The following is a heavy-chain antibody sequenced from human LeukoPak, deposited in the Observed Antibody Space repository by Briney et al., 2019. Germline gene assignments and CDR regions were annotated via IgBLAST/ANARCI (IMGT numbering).Heavy chain of an antibody. CDR2: ISPNTGGT. J-gene: IGHJ5*02. Sequence: ASLKVSCKPSGYTFTTYYIHWVRQAPGQGLEWMGYISPNTGGTHYAQKFQGRVTMTRDTSISTAYMEMSGLTHDDTAVYYCARGLGGGSLRRFDPWGQGTLVTVSS. CDR3: ARGLGGGSLRRFDP. CDR1: GYTFTTYY. V-gene: IGHV1-2*02. D-gene: IGHD2-15*01.